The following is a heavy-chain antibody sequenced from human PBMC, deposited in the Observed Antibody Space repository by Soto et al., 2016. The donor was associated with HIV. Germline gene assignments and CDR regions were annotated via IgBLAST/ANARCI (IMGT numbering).Heavy chain of an antibody. CDR1: GYTFTSYG. V-gene: IGHV1-18*01. CDR2: ISGYKGDT. CDR3: ARDEGHCSSIRCYRYWFDP. D-gene: IGHD2-2*02. Sequence: QVQLVQSGGEVKKPGASVKVSCKTSGYTFTSYGISWVRQAPGQGLEWMGWISGYKGDTNYAQKLQGRVTMTTDTSTSTVYMELRSLKSDDTAVYYCARDEGHCSSIRCYRYWFDPWGQGTLVTVSS. J-gene: IGHJ5*02.